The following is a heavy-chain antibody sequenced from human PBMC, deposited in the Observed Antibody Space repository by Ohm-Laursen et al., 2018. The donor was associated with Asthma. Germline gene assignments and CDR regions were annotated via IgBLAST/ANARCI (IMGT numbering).Heavy chain of an antibody. D-gene: IGHD3-9*01. J-gene: IGHJ4*02. CDR3: AFRPVDYDILTGYSKSLDY. V-gene: IGHV1-69*06. CDR1: GDSFSNYV. Sequence: SSVKVSCKASGDSFSNYVITWVRQAPGQGLEWMGGIIPIFESTDYAQKFQGRVTMTADKSTSTAHMELSSLRSEDTAMYYCAFRPVDYDILTGYSKSLDYWGQGTLVTVSS. CDR2: IIPIFEST.